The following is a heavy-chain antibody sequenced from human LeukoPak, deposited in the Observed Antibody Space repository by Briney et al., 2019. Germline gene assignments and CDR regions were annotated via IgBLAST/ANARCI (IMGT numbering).Heavy chain of an antibody. CDR2: ISGRSDST. J-gene: IGHJ4*02. Sequence: GGSLRLSCVASGFSFDSYWMNWVRQAPGKGLEWVSAISGRSDSTYHTDSVKGRFTISRDNSKNTLYLQMNSLRAEDTAVYYCAKRYYYGSGSYYIGIDYWGQGTLVTVSS. CDR3: AKRYYYGSGSYYIGIDY. CDR1: GFSFDSYW. V-gene: IGHV3-23*01. D-gene: IGHD3-10*01.